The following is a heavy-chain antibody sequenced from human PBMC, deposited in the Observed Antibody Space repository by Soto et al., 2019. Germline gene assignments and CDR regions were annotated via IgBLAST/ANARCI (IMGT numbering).Heavy chain of an antibody. CDR1: GGSISSSNW. D-gene: IGHD1-26*01. Sequence: SETLSLTCAVSGGSISSSNWWSWVRQPPGKGLEWIGEIYHSGSTNYNPSLKSRVTISVDKSKNQFSLKLSSVTAADTAVYYCASGGFEGVGATYSGAFDIWGQGTMVTVSS. V-gene: IGHV4-4*02. CDR2: IYHSGST. CDR3: ASGGFEGVGATYSGAFDI. J-gene: IGHJ3*02.